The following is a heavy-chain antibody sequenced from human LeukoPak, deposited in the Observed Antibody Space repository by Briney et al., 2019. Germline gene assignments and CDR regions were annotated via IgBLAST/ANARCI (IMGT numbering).Heavy chain of an antibody. CDR3: VKDGSGSYYTYYFDY. V-gene: IGHV3-64D*06. J-gene: IGHJ4*02. Sequence: GGSLRLSCAASGFSFLTYGMHWVRQAPGKGLEYVSAISSNGGSTYYADSVKGRFTISRDNSKNTLYLQMSSLRAEDTAVYYCVKDGSGSYYTYYFDYWGQGTLVTVSS. CDR2: ISSNGGST. CDR1: GFSFLTYG. D-gene: IGHD3-10*01.